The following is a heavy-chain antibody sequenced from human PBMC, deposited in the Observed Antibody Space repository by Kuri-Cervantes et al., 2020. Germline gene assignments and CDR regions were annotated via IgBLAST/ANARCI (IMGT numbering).Heavy chain of an antibody. D-gene: IGHD6-19*01. CDR3: ARERPRYSSSSFDY. CDR2: IYYSGST. J-gene: IGHJ4*01. CDR1: GFTVSSNY. V-gene: IGHV4-31*02. Sequence: LRLSCAASGFTVSSNYMSWIRQHPGKGLEWIGYIYYSGSTYYNPSLKSRVSISIDTSKNQFSLELSSVTAADTAVYYCARERPRYSSSSFDYWGQGTLVTVSS.